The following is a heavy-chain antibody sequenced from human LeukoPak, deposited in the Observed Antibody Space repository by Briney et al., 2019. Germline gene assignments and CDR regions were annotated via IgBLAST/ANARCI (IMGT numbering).Heavy chain of an antibody. Sequence: SETLSLTCTVSGGSISSYYWSWIRQPPGKGLEWIGYIYYSGSTNYNPSLKSRVTISVDTSKNQFSLKLSSVTAADTAVYYCARPGGDGYNQGDAFDIWGQGTMVTVS. V-gene: IGHV4-59*08. D-gene: IGHD5-24*01. CDR2: IYYSGST. CDR1: GGSISSYY. J-gene: IGHJ3*02. CDR3: ARPGGDGYNQGDAFDI.